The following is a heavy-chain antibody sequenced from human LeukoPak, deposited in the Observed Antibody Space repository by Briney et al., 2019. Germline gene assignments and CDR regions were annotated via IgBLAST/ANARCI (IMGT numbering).Heavy chain of an antibody. CDR2: IRFDATNK. V-gene: IGHV3-30*02. D-gene: IGHD1-14*01. CDR1: GFIFSGSS. CDR3: AKEQYPGYFDF. J-gene: IGHJ4*02. Sequence: GGSLRLSCAASGFIFSGSSMHWVRQAPGKGLEWVCFIRFDATNKYYADSVKGRFTISRDNSNNTLYLQLSNVRTEDTATYFCAKEQYPGYFDFWGQGTLVTVSA.